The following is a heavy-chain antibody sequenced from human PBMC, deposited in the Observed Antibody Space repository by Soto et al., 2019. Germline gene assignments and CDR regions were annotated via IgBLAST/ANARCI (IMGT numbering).Heavy chain of an antibody. D-gene: IGHD3-10*01. CDR1: GGSVSSGSYY. J-gene: IGHJ4*02. V-gene: IGHV4-61*01. CDR3: ARARFVTMVRDDYFDY. CDR2: IYYSGST. Sequence: QVQLQESGPGLVKPSETLSLTCTVSGGSVSSGSYYWSWIRQPPGKGLEWIGYIYYSGSTNYNPSLKSRVTISVDTSKNQFSLKLSSVTAADTAVYYCARARFVTMVRDDYFDYWGQGTLVTVSS.